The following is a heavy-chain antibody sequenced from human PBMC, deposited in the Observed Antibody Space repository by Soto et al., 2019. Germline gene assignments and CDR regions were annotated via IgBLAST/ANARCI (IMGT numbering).Heavy chain of an antibody. D-gene: IGHD3-3*01. CDR1: GGSISSGDYY. CDR2: IYYSGST. J-gene: IGHJ4*02. V-gene: IGHV4-30-4*01. Sequence: TVSGGSISSGDYYWSWIRQPPGKGLEWIGYIYYSGSTYYNPSLKSRVTISVDTSKNQFSLKLSSVTAADTAVYYCAGSRIRFLEWSNLDYWGQGTLVTVSS. CDR3: AGSRIRFLEWSNLDY.